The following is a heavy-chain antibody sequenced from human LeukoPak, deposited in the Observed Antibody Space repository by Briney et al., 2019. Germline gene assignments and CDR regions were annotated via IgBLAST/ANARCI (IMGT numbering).Heavy chain of an antibody. Sequence: SVKVSCKASGGTFSSYAISWVRQAPGQGLEWMGRIIPIFGTANYAQKFQGRVTITTDESTSTAYMELSSLRSKDTAVYYCARGVGVHYYDSSGYSMGYWGQGTLVTVSS. V-gene: IGHV1-69*05. CDR3: ARGVGVHYYDSSGYSMGY. CDR1: GGTFSSYA. CDR2: IIPIFGTA. J-gene: IGHJ4*02. D-gene: IGHD3-22*01.